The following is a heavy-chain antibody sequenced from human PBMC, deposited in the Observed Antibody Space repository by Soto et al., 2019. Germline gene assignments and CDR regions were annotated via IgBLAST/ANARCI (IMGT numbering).Heavy chain of an antibody. Sequence: PSETLSLTCAVSGGSISSSNWWSWVRQPPGKGLEWIGEIYHSGSTNYNPSLKSRVTISVDKSKNQFSLKLSSVTAADTAVYYCARDLSPGSGLYFDYWGQGTLVTVSS. CDR3: ARDLSPGSGLYFDY. CDR1: GGSISSSNW. D-gene: IGHD6-19*01. J-gene: IGHJ4*02. CDR2: IYHSGST. V-gene: IGHV4-4*02.